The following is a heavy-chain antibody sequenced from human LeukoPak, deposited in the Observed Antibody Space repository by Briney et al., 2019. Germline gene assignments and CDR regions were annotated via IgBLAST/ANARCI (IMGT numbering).Heavy chain of an antibody. V-gene: IGHV4-39*01. CDR1: GGSISSSSYY. Sequence: SETLSLTCTVSGGSISSSSYYWGWVRQPPGKGLEWIGSIYYSGSTYYNPSLKSRVTISVDTSKNQFSLKLSSVTAADTAVYYCARTSYDFWSGYYNSYYYYYMDVWGKGTTVTVSS. CDR3: ARTSYDFWSGYYNSYYYYYMDV. CDR2: IYYSGST. J-gene: IGHJ6*03. D-gene: IGHD3-3*01.